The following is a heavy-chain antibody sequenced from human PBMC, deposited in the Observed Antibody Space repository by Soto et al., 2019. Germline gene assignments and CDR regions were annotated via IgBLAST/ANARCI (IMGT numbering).Heavy chain of an antibody. D-gene: IGHD5-18*01. CDR3: ASASPVVTDV. V-gene: IGHV4-30-4*01. J-gene: IGHJ6*02. Sequence: QVQLQESGPGLVKPSQTLSLTCTVSGGSISSGDYYWSWIRQPPGKGLEWIGYIYYSGSTYYNPTLTGRVPIXXDTSKTQFALKRSSVTAADTAVYYCASASPVVTDVWGQGTTVTVSS. CDR1: GGSISSGDYY. CDR2: IYYSGST.